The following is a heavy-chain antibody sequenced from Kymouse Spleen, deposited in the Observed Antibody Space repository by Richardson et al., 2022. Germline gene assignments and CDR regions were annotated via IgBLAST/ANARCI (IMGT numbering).Heavy chain of an antibody. J-gene: IGHJ6*02. V-gene: IGHV3-9*01. CDR2: ISWNSGSI. Sequence: EVQLVESGGGLVQPGRSLRLSCAASGFTFDDYAMHWVRQAPGKGLEWVSGISWNSGSIGYADSVKGRFTISRDNAKNSLYLQMNSLRAEDTALYYCAKDERFGELDGMDVWGQGTTVTVSS. D-gene: IGHD3-10*01. CDR3: AKDERFGELDGMDV. CDR1: GFTFDDYA.